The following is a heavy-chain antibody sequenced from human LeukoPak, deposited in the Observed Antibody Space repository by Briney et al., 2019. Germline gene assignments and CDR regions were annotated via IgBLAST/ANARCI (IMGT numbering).Heavy chain of an antibody. Sequence: PGGSLRLSCAASGFTFSSYGMHWVRQAPGKGLEWVAVISYDGSNKYYADSVKGRFTISRDNSKNTLYLQMNSLRAEDTAVYYCARDGDGSGLYYFDYWGQGTLVTVSS. CDR2: ISYDGSNK. J-gene: IGHJ4*02. CDR3: ARDGDGSGLYYFDY. V-gene: IGHV3-30*03. D-gene: IGHD3-10*01. CDR1: GFTFSSYG.